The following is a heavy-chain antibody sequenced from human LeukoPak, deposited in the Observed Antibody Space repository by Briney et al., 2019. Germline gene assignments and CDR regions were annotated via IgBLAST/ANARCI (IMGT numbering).Heavy chain of an antibody. Sequence: GGSLRLSCAASGFTFSSYGMNWVSQAPGKGLEWVSVISGSGDSTQYADSVKGRFTTSRDNSKNTLYLQMNSLRAEDAAVYYCAKGLYSGSYYWDYWGQGTPVTVSS. CDR2: ISGSGDST. CDR1: GFTFSSYG. J-gene: IGHJ4*02. V-gene: IGHV3-23*01. CDR3: AKGLYSGSYYWDY. D-gene: IGHD1-26*01.